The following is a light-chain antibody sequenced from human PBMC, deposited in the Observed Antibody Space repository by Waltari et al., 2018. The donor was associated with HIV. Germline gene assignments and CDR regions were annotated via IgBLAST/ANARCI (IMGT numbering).Light chain of an antibody. J-gene: IGLJ2*01. CDR2: EVS. CDR3: FSYAGNNYLL. Sequence: QSALTQPPPASGSPGQSVTISCAGTSSDIGLYNFVSWYQHHPGKAPKLMISEVSRRPSGVPVRFSGSKSGNTASLTVSGLQAEDEAAYYCFSYAGNNYLLFGGGTKLTVL. V-gene: IGLV2-8*01. CDR1: SSDIGLYNF.